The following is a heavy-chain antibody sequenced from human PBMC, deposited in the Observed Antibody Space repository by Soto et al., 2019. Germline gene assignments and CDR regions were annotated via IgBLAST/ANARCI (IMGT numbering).Heavy chain of an antibody. J-gene: IGHJ4*02. V-gene: IGHV4-34*01. Sequence: PSETLSLTCAVYGGSFSGYYWSWIRQPPGKGLEWIGEINHSGSTNYNPSLKSRVTISVDTSKNQFSLKLSSVTAADTAVYYCARAYGDYPDFDYWGQGTLVTVSS. CDR3: ARAYGDYPDFDY. CDR1: GGSFSGYY. D-gene: IGHD4-17*01. CDR2: INHSGST.